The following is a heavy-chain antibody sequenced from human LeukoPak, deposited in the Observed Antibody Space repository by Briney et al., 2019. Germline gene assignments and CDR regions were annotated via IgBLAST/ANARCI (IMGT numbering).Heavy chain of an antibody. CDR2: INPSGGST. CDR1: GYTLTSYY. D-gene: IGHD4-17*01. Sequence: ASVKVSCKGSGYTLTSYYMHRVRQAPGQGLEWMGIINPSGGSTNYAQRFQGRVTMTRDTSTSTVYVELSSLRSDDTAVYYCARLLRIGDYEPFDYWGQGTLVTVSS. J-gene: IGHJ4*02. CDR3: ARLLRIGDYEPFDY. V-gene: IGHV1-46*01.